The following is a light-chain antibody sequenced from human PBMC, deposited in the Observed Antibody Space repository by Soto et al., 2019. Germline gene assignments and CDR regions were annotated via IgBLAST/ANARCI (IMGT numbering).Light chain of an antibody. CDR1: SSDGGGYNY. CDR2: DVT. CDR3: SSYTSSSTLV. J-gene: IGLJ1*01. V-gene: IGLV2-14*01. Sequence: QSVLTQPASVSGSPGQSITIPCTGTSSDGGGYNYVSWYQQHPGKAPKLMIYDVTKRTAGVSNRRSGSKSGNTASLTISGRQAEDEADDYCSSYTSSSTLVFGTGTKVTVL.